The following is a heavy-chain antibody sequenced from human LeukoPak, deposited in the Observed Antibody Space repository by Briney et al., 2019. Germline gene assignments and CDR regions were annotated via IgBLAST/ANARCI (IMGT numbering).Heavy chain of an antibody. CDR1: GFTFSSYA. Sequence: GGSLRLSCEASGFTFSSYAMHWVRQAPGKGLEWVAVIAYDGSSKYYADSVKGRFTISRDNSKNTLSLQMNSLRAEDTAVYYCARGTYYYGSGSYYPPDYWGQEPWSPSPQ. J-gene: IGHJ4*01. CDR2: IAYDGSSK. CDR3: ARGTYYYGSGSYYPPDY. D-gene: IGHD3-10*01. V-gene: IGHV3-30*04.